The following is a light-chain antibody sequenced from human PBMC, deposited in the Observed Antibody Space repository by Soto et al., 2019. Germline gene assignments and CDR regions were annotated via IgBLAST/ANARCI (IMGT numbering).Light chain of an antibody. Sequence: AIQLTHSQSSLSSSVGERVTLTCRASQAIGTDLGWYHQKPGKAPNLLIYAASSLQTGVPSRFRGSGSGTDFTLTISSLQPEDFATYYCQQYNSYPKTFGQGTKV. CDR2: AAS. J-gene: IGKJ1*01. CDR1: QAIGTD. V-gene: IGKV1-6*01. CDR3: QQYNSYPKT.